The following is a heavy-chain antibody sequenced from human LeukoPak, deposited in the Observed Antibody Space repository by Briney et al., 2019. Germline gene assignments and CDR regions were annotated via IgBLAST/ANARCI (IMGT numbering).Heavy chain of an antibody. J-gene: IGHJ6*02. D-gene: IGHD1-26*01. CDR2: INPSGGST. CDR3: ASLKRGNYYYYYGMDV. Sequence: GASVKVSCKASGYTFTSYYMHWVRQAPGQGLEWMGIINPSGGSTSYAQKFQGRVTMTRDTSTSTVYMELSSLRSEDTAVYYCASLKRGNYYYYYGMDVWGQGTTVTVSS. CDR1: GYTFTSYY. V-gene: IGHV1-46*01.